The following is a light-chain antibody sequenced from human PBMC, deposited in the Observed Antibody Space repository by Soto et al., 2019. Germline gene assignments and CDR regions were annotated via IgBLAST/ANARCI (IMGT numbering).Light chain of an antibody. Sequence: QSALTQPASVSGSPGQSITISCTGTSSDVGGYNYVSWYQQHPGKAPKLMIYEVSNWPSGVSNRFSGSKSGNTASLTISGLQAEDEADYYCSSYTSSSLEVFGGGTKLTVL. CDR2: EVS. V-gene: IGLV2-14*01. CDR1: SSDVGGYNY. J-gene: IGLJ2*01. CDR3: SSYTSSSLEV.